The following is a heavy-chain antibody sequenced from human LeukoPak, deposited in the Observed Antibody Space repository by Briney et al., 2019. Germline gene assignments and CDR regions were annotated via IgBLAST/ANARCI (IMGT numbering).Heavy chain of an antibody. CDR3: AREYLYYMDV. V-gene: IGHV1-8*03. CDR1: GYTFSDYD. D-gene: IGHD2/OR15-2a*01. CDR2: MSPNSRNT. J-gene: IGHJ6*03. Sequence: ASVSVSCKTSGYTFSDYDINWLRQAPGQGLEWMGGMSPNSRNTGYAQNFQGRITITWNTSISTAYMELSTLRSEDTAVYYCAREYLYYMDVWGKGTTVTVSS.